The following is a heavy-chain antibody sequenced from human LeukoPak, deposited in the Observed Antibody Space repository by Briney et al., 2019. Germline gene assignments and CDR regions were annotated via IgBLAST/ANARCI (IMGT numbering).Heavy chain of an antibody. V-gene: IGHV4-30-4*08. D-gene: IGHD2-2*01. Sequence: SETLSLTCTVSGGSISSGDYYWSWIRQPPGKGLEWIGYIYYSGSTYYNPSLKSRVTISVDTSKNQFSLKLSSVTAADTAVYYCARGLPTRYCSSTSCPRVAFDIWGQGTMVTVSS. CDR2: IYYSGST. CDR3: ARGLPTRYCSSTSCPRVAFDI. J-gene: IGHJ3*02. CDR1: GGSISSGDYY.